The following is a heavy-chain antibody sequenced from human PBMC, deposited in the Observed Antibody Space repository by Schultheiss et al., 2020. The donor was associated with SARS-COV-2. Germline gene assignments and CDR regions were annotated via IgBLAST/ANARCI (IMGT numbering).Heavy chain of an antibody. V-gene: IGHV4-59*12. CDR2: IYYSGST. J-gene: IGHJ6*02. CDR1: GGSISSYY. D-gene: IGHD6-13*01. CDR3: ARDIDSSSWYYYYYGMDV. Sequence: SETLSLTCTVSGGSISSYYWSWIRQPAGKGLEWIGYIYYSGSTNYNPSLKSRVTISVDTSKNQFSLKLSSVTAADTAVYYCARDIDSSSWYYYYYGMDVWGQGTTVTVSS.